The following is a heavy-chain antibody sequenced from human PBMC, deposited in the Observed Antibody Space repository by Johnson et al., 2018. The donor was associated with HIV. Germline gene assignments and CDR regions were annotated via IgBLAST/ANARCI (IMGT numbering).Heavy chain of an antibody. J-gene: IGHJ3*02. Sequence: VQLVESGGGVVQPGGSLRLSCAASGFTVSANYMTWVRQAPGKGLEWVSAIYSGGATYYADSVQARFTISRDNSKDTLYLQMNSLRAEDTAMYYSASGLPNYDDSSGFPDAFDIWGQGTMVTVSS. V-gene: IGHV3-66*01. CDR2: IYSGGAT. CDR1: GFTVSANY. CDR3: ASGLPNYDDSSGFPDAFDI. D-gene: IGHD3-22*01.